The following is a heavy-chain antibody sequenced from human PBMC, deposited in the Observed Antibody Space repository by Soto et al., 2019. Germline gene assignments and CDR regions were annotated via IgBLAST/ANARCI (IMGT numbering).Heavy chain of an antibody. CDR3: ARRLYGDYDY. V-gene: IGHV1-18*01. CDR2: ISTYNGNT. CDR1: GYSFTTSG. D-gene: IGHD4-17*01. Sequence: QAQLVQSGAEVKEPGASVKVSCKASGYSFTTSGITWVRQAPGQGLEWMGWISTYNGNTNYAQKLQDRVTLTTDTATSTALMELRSLRSDDTAVYYCARRLYGDYDYWGQGTLVTVSS. J-gene: IGHJ4*02.